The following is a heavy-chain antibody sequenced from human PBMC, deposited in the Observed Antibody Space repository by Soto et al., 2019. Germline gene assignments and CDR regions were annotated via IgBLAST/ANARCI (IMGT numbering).Heavy chain of an antibody. CDR2: ISYDGSNK. V-gene: IGHV3-30-3*01. J-gene: IGHJ4*02. CDR3: ASEPLEVGFDY. CDR1: GFTFSSYA. D-gene: IGHD1-26*01. Sequence: SLRLSCAASGFTFSSYAMHWVRQAPGKGLEWVAVISYDGSNKYYADSVKGRFTISRDNSKNTLYLQMNSLRAEDTAVYYCASEPLEVGFDYWGQGTLVTVSS.